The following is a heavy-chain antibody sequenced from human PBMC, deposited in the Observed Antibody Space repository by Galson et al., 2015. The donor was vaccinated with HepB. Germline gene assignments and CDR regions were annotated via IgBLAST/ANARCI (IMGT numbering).Heavy chain of an antibody. CDR2: INHSGST. CDR1: GGSFSGYY. D-gene: IGHD3-3*01. Sequence: SETLSLTCAVYGGSFSGYYWSWIRQPPGKGLEWIGEINHSGSTNYNPSLKSRVTISVDTSKNQFSLKLSSVTAADTAVYYCARGRPRLAEWLSPSYYFDYWGQGTLVSVSS. J-gene: IGHJ4*02. V-gene: IGHV4-34*01. CDR3: ARGRPRLAEWLSPSYYFDY.